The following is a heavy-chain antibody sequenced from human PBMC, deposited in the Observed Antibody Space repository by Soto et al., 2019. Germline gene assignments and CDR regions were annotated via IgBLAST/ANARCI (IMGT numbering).Heavy chain of an antibody. Sequence: ESGGGVVQPGRSLRLSCAASGFTFSSYGMHWVRQAPGKGLEWVAVISYDGSNKYYADSVKGRFTISRDNSKNTLYLQMNSLRAEDTAVYYCAKDPATTRYSSGWYRYDYFDYWGQGTLVTVSS. J-gene: IGHJ4*02. CDR1: GFTFSSYG. CDR2: ISYDGSNK. V-gene: IGHV3-30*18. D-gene: IGHD6-19*01. CDR3: AKDPATTRYSSGWYRYDYFDY.